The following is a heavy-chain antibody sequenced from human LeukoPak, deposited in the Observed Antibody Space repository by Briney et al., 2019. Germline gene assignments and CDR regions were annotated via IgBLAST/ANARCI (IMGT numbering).Heavy chain of an antibody. CDR1: GGSISSYY. CDR2: IYYSGST. D-gene: IGHD2-15*01. CDR3: ARESFVVVAATRIPDAFDI. Sequence: SETLSLTCTVSGGSISSYYWSWIRQPPGKGLEWIGYIYYSGSTNYNPSLKSRVTISVDTSKNQFSLKLSSVTAADTAVYYCARESFVVVAATRIPDAFDIWGQGTMVTVSS. J-gene: IGHJ3*02. V-gene: IGHV4-59*12.